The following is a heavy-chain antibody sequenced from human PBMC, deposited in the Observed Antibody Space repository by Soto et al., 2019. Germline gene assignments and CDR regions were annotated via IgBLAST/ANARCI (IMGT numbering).Heavy chain of an antibody. Sequence: SETLSLTCTVSGGSISSYYWSWIRQPPGKGLEWIGYIYYSGSTNYNPSLKSRVTISINTSKNQFSLKLSSVTAADTAVYYCARLYYDILTYYYYYGMDVWGQGTTVTVSS. CDR2: IYYSGST. D-gene: IGHD3-9*01. J-gene: IGHJ6*02. V-gene: IGHV4-59*08. CDR3: ARLYYDILTYYYYYGMDV. CDR1: GGSISSYY.